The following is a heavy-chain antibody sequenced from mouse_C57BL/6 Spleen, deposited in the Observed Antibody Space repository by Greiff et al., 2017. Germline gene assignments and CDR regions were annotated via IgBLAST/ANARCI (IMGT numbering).Heavy chain of an antibody. Sequence: QVQLQQSGAELVRPGASVTLSCKASGYTFTDYEMHWVKQTPVHGLEWIGAIDPETGGTAYNQKFKGKAILTADKSSSTAYMELRSLTSEDSAVYYCTRAAGSSYVGFAYWGQGTLVTVSA. CDR2: IDPETGGT. V-gene: IGHV1-15*01. CDR3: TRAAGSSYVGFAY. J-gene: IGHJ3*01. D-gene: IGHD1-1*01. CDR1: GYTFTDYE.